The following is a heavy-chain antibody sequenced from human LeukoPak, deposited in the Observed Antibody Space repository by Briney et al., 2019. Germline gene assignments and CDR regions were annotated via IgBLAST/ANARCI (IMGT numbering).Heavy chain of an antibody. CDR1: GFTFSSSA. Sequence: GGSLRLSCAASGFTFSSSAMSWVRQAPGKGLEWVSAISNNGGYTYYADSVQGRFTISRDNSKSTLCLQMNSLRAEDTAVYYCARGGRDGYNFRYWGQGTLVTVSS. V-gene: IGHV3-23*01. D-gene: IGHD5-24*01. CDR3: ARGGRDGYNFRY. CDR2: ISNNGGYT. J-gene: IGHJ4*02.